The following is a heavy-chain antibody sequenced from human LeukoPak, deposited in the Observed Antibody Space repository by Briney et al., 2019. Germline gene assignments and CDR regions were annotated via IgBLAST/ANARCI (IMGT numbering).Heavy chain of an antibody. J-gene: IGHJ3*02. CDR3: ARELTITMVRGVIGPDAFDI. Sequence: GASVKVSCKASGYTFTSYGISWVRQAPGPGLEWMGWISAYNGNTNYAQKLRGRVTMTTDTSTSTAYMELRSLRSDDTAVYYCARELTITMVRGVIGPDAFDIWGQGTMVTVSS. V-gene: IGHV1-18*01. CDR2: ISAYNGNT. D-gene: IGHD3-10*01. CDR1: GYTFTSYG.